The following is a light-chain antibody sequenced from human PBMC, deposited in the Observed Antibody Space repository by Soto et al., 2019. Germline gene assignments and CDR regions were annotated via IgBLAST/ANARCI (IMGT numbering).Light chain of an antibody. CDR1: SSNIGSNY. J-gene: IGLJ2*01. V-gene: IGLV1-47*01. CDR3: AAWDDSLSGPV. CDR2: RNN. Sequence: SLLTQPPSASGTPGQRVTISCSGSSSNIGSNYVYWYQQLPGTAPKLLIYRNNQRPSGVPDRFSGSKSGTSASLAISGLRSEDEADYYCAAWDDSLSGPVFGGGTKLTVL.